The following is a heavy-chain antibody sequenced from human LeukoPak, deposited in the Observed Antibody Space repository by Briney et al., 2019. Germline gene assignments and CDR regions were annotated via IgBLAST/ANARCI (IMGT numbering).Heavy chain of an antibody. CDR2: IYYSGST. CDR1: GGSVSSGSYY. CDR3: ARGTDSSAYFDY. D-gene: IGHD3-22*01. Sequence: SETLSLTCTVSGGSVSSGSYYWSWIRQPPGKGLEWIGYIYYSGSTNYNPSLKSRVTISVDTSKNQFSLKLSSVTAADTAVYYCARGTDSSAYFDYWGQGTLVTVSS. J-gene: IGHJ4*02. V-gene: IGHV4-61*01.